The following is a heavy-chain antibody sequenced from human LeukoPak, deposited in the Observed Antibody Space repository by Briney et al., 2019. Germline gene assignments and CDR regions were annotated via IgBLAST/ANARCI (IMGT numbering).Heavy chain of an antibody. CDR3: ARGPDDAFDI. J-gene: IGHJ3*02. CDR1: GYTLTELS. V-gene: IGHV1-24*01. CDR2: FDPEDGET. Sequence: ASVKVSCKVSGYTLTELSMHWVRQAPGKGLEWMGGFDPEDGETIYAQKFQGRVTMTRDTSISTAYMELSRLRSDDTAVYYCARGPDDAFDIWGQGTMVTVSS.